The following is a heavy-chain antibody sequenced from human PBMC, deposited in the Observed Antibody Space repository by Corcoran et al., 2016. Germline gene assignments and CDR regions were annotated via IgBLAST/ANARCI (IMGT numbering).Heavy chain of an antibody. J-gene: IGHJ4*02. CDR3: ARGGGSEVVTRIYFDY. Sequence: QVQLQQWGAGLLKPSETLSLTCAVYGGSFSGYYWSWIRQPPGKGLEWIGEINRSGSTNYNPSLTSRVTISVDTSKNQFSPKLSSVTTADTAVYYWARGGGSEVVTRIYFDYWGQGTLVTVSS. D-gene: IGHD3-22*01. V-gene: IGHV4-34*01. CDR1: GGSFSGYY. CDR2: INRSGST.